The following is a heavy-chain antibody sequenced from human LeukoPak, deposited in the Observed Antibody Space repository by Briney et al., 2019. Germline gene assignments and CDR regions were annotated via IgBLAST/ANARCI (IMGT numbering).Heavy chain of an antibody. D-gene: IGHD3-10*01. J-gene: IGHJ4*02. CDR1: GYTFTSYG. V-gene: IGHV1-18*01. CDR2: ISAYNGNT. Sequence: ASVKVSCKASGYTFTSYGISWVRQAPGQGLEWMGWISAYNGNTNYAQKLQARVTMTTDTSTSTAYLELRSLRSDETAVYYCAVYYGSGSYYNSLDYWGQGTLVTVSS. CDR3: AVYYGSGSYYNSLDY.